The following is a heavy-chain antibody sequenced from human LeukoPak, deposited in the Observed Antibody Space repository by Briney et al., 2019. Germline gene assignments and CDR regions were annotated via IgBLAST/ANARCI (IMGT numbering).Heavy chain of an antibody. CDR2: ISYDGSNK. CDR3: ARERKGKTFDY. J-gene: IGHJ4*02. V-gene: IGHV3-30-3*01. D-gene: IGHD1-14*01. Sequence: GRSLRLSCAASGFTFSSYAMHWVRQAPGKGLEWVAVISYDGSNKYHADSVKGRFTISRDNSKNTLYLQMNSLRAEDTAVYYCARERKGKTFDYWGQGTLVTVSS. CDR1: GFTFSSYA.